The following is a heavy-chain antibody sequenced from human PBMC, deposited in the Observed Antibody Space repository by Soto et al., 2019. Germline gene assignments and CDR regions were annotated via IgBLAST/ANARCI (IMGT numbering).Heavy chain of an antibody. CDR2: IYYSGST. Sequence: LSLTCTVSGGSISSYYWIWIRQPPGKVLEWIGYIYYSGSTNYNPSLKSRVTISVDTSKNQFSLKLSSVTAADTAVYYCARGGIAAVTNYYYYYGMDVWGQGTTVTVSS. J-gene: IGHJ6*02. V-gene: IGHV4-59*01. CDR1: GGSISSYY. CDR3: ARGGIAAVTNYYYYYGMDV. D-gene: IGHD6-13*01.